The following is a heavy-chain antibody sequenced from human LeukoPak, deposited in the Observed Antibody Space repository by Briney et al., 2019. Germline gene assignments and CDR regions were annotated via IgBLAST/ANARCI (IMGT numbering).Heavy chain of an antibody. D-gene: IGHD6-13*01. Sequence: GGSLRLSCAASGFTFSNYAMTWVRQAPGKGLEWVSAVSGSGAIAYYTDSVKGRFTISRDNSKNTFYLQMTSLRAEDTAVYYCAKDQEGGAGTGRFDYWGQGTLVTVSS. CDR3: AKDQEGGAGTGRFDY. J-gene: IGHJ4*02. V-gene: IGHV3-23*01. CDR1: GFTFSNYA. CDR2: VSGSGAIA.